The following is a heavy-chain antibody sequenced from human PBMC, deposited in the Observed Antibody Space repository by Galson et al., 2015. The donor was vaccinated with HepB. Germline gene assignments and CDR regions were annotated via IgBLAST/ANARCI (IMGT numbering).Heavy chain of an antibody. Sequence: SLRLSCAASGFTFSSYGMHWVRQAPGKGLEWVAVISYDGSNKYYADSVKGRFTISRDNSKNTLYLQMNSLRAEDTAVYYCAKGHSGSYYYYYYYMDVWGKGTTVTVSS. CDR3: AKGHSGSYYYYYYYMDV. CDR2: ISYDGSNK. J-gene: IGHJ6*03. V-gene: IGHV3-30*18. D-gene: IGHD1-26*01. CDR1: GFTFSSYG.